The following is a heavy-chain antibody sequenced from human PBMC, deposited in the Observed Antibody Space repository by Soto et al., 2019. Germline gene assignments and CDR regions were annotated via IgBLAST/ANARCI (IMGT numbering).Heavy chain of an antibody. J-gene: IGHJ4*02. Sequence: QVQLVESGGGVVQPGRSLRLSCAASGFTFSSYGMHWVRQAPGKGLEWVAVISYDGSNKYYADSVKGRFTISRDNSKNTLYLQMNSLRAEDTAVYYCAKDRTRIAVAGHFDYWGQGTLVTVSS. V-gene: IGHV3-30*18. CDR1: GFTFSSYG. CDR3: AKDRTRIAVAGHFDY. CDR2: ISYDGSNK. D-gene: IGHD6-19*01.